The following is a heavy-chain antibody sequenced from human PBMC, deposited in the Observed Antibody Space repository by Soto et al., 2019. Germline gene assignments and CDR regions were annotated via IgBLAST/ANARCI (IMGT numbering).Heavy chain of an antibody. CDR2: ISSSSSYT. J-gene: IGHJ4*02. D-gene: IGHD1-7*01. V-gene: IGHV3-11*06. CDR3: ARGGGLELRKSSFDD. CDR1: GFTFSDYY. Sequence: GGSLRLSCAASGFTFSDYYMSWIRQAPGKGLEWVSYISSSSSYTNYADSVKGRFTISRDNDKNSLYLQMNSLRAEDTAVYYCARGGGLELRKSSFDDWGQGTLVTVSS.